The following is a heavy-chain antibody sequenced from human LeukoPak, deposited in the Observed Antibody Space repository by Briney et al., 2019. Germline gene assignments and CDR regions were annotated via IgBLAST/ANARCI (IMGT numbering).Heavy chain of an antibody. CDR3: AKDFGVVGAYSSRWLDP. Sequence: PGGSLRLSCAASGFAFSSCVMSWVRQAPGKGLEWVSAIGGSGGSTSYADSVKGRFTISRDNSKNTLYLQMNNLRAEDTAVYYCAKDFGVVGAYSSRWLDPWGQGTLVTVSS. CDR2: IGGSGGST. CDR1: GFAFSSCV. D-gene: IGHD1-26*01. V-gene: IGHV3-23*01. J-gene: IGHJ5*02.